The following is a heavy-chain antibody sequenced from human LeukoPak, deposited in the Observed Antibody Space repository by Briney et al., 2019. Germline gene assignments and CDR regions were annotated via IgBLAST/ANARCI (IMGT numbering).Heavy chain of an antibody. D-gene: IGHD1-26*01. CDR1: GYTFTSYD. CDR2: MNPNSGNT. CDR3: ARAKRELPSYYYYMDV. Sequence: VASVKVSCKASGYTFTSYDINWVRQATGQGLEWMGWMNPNSGNTGYAQKFQGRVTMTRNTSISTAYMELSSLRSEDTAVYYCARAKRELPSYYYYMDVWGKGPTVTVSS. V-gene: IGHV1-8*01. J-gene: IGHJ6*03.